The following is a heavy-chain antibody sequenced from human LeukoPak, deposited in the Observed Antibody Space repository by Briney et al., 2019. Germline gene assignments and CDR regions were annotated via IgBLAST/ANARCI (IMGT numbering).Heavy chain of an antibody. Sequence: SQTLSLTCDVSGGSISSSGYSWSWIRQPPGKGLEWIGYIYHSGSTYYNPSLKSRVTISVDRSKNHSSLKLTSVTAADTAVYYCARSSAAAGADPWGQGTLVTVSS. J-gene: IGHJ5*02. CDR2: IYHSGST. CDR3: ARSSAAAGADP. D-gene: IGHD6-13*01. V-gene: IGHV4-30-2*01. CDR1: GGSISSSGYS.